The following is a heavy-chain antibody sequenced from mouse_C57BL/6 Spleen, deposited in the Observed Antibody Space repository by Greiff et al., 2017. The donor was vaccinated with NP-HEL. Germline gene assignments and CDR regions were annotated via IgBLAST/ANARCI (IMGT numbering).Heavy chain of an antibody. J-gene: IGHJ4*01. D-gene: IGHD5-1*01. CDR2: IYPSDSET. CDR1: GYTFTSYW. V-gene: IGHV1-61*01. CDR3: ARGSTGYAMDY. Sequence: QVQLQQPGAELVRPGSSVKLSCKASGYTFTSYWMDWVKQRPGQGLEWIGNIYPSDSETHYNQKFKDKATLTVDKSSSTAYMQLSSLTSEYSAVYYGARGSTGYAMDYWGQGTSVTVSS.